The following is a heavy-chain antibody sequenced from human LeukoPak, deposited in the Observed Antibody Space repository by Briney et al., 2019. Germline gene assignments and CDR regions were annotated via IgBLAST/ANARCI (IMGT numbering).Heavy chain of an antibody. CDR1: GFIFSRFE. J-gene: IGHJ4*02. Sequence: GGSLRLSCAASGFIFSRFEMTWVRQAPGKGLEWVSYISSSGSTMYYSDSLKGRITLSRDNAKNSLDLQMNSLRAEDTAIYYCARVLAGATYFDYWGQGTLVTVSS. CDR3: ARVLAGATYFDY. CDR2: ISSSGSTM. V-gene: IGHV3-48*03. D-gene: IGHD1-26*01.